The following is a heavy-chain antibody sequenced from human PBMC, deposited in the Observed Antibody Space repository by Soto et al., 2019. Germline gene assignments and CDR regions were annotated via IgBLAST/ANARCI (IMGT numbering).Heavy chain of an antibody. CDR2: IFANGHT. CDR3: VASLAASGLNWLDP. V-gene: IGHV4-4*07. Sequence: SETLSLTCIVSGGSISEKYWNWVRQPPGKGLEWIGLIFANGHTDYNPSLKSRVTMSVDASKNQFSLRLTFMTAADTAVYYCVASLAASGLNWLDPWGRGTLVTVSS. J-gene: IGHJ5*02. CDR1: GGSISEKY. D-gene: IGHD6-13*01.